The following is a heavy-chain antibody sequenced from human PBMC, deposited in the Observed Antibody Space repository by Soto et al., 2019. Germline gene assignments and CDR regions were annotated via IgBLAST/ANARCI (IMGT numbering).Heavy chain of an antibody. J-gene: IGHJ4*02. Sequence: QVQLQESGPGLVKPSETLSLTCTVSGGSVSSGSYYWSWIRQPPGKGLEWIGYIYYSGSTNYNPSSKSRVTIAVDTSMNQFSLKLSSVTAADTAVYYCATYSSSWYLPYYFDYWGQGTLVTVSS. CDR3: ATYSSSWYLPYYFDY. V-gene: IGHV4-61*01. CDR2: IYYSGST. CDR1: GGSVSSGSYY. D-gene: IGHD6-13*01.